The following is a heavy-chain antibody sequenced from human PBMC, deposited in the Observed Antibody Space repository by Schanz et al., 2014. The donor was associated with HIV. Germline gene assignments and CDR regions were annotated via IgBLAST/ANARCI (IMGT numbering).Heavy chain of an antibody. CDR2: IKEDGIEK. CDR3: AKSNGGDTAVVQYYFDY. D-gene: IGHD5-18*01. V-gene: IGHV3-7*01. J-gene: IGHJ4*02. CDR1: GFRFRSYW. Sequence: DVQLVESGGSLVQPGGSLRLSCAASGFRFRSYWMSRVRQAPGKGLEWVANIKEDGIEKYYVDSVKGRFTISRDNAKNSLYLNMYSQRAEDTAVYFCAKSNGGDTAVVQYYFDYWGQGTLVSVSS.